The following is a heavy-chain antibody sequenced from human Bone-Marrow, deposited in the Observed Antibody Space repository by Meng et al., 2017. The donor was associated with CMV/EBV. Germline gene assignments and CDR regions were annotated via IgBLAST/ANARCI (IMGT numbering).Heavy chain of an antibody. J-gene: IGHJ4*02. V-gene: IGHV3-30*12. D-gene: IGHD3-3*01. CDR1: AFSFSRYG. Sequence: GESLKISCAASAFSFSRYGMHWVRQAPGKGLEWVAVISFDGSHKYYADSVKGRFTISRDNSKNTLYLQMNSLRAEDTAVYYGAKDGHLRFLEWLSIPYYVDYWGQGTLVTVSS. CDR3: AKDGHLRFLEWLSIPYYVDY. CDR2: ISFDGSHK.